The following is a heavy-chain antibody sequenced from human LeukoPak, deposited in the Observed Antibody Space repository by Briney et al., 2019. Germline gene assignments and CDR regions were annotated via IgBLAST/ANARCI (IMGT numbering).Heavy chain of an antibody. CDR3: AKDLGDGDYFDY. Sequence: GGSLRLSCAASGFTFSSYAMHWVRQAPGKGLEWVAFIRYDGSNKYYADSVKGRFTISRDNSKNTLYLQMNSLRAEDTAVYYCAKDLGDGDYFDYWGQGTLVTVSS. J-gene: IGHJ4*02. D-gene: IGHD3-3*01. CDR2: IRYDGSNK. CDR1: GFTFSSYA. V-gene: IGHV3-30*02.